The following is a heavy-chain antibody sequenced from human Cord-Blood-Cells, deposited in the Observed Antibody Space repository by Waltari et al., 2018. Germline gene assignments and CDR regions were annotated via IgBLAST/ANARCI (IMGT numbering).Heavy chain of an antibody. V-gene: IGHV1-2*02. CDR2: INPNSGGT. CDR1: GYSFHRDY. Sequence: QEQLVQSGAEVKKPGASVKVSCKASGYSFHRDYIDWVRQAPGQGLEWIGWINPNSGGTNYAQKFQGRVTMTRNTSISTAYMELSRLRSDDTAVYYCARGGGAQLVQEYFQHWGQGTLVTVSS. D-gene: IGHD6-6*01. J-gene: IGHJ1*01. CDR3: ARGGGAQLVQEYFQH.